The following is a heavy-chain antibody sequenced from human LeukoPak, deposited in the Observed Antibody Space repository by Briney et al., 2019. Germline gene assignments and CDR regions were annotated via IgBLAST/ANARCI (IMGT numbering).Heavy chain of an antibody. Sequence: ASVKVSCKAAGYTFTSYAMHWVRQARGQRLEWVGWINAGNGNTKYSQKFQGRVTITRDTSASTAYMELSSLRSEDTAVYDCARDPLGTAMGLDGWFDPWGQGTLVTVSS. CDR1: GYTFTSYA. CDR2: INAGNGNT. CDR3: ARDPLGTAMGLDGWFDP. V-gene: IGHV1-3*01. J-gene: IGHJ5*02. D-gene: IGHD5-18*01.